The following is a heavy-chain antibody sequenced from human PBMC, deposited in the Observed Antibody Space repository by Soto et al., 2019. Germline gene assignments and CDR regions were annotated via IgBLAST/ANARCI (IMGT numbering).Heavy chain of an antibody. Sequence: QVQLQESGPGLVKPSQTLSLTCTVSGGSISSGDYYWSWIRQPPGKGLEWIGYIYYSGSTNYNPSLKSRVTISVDKSKNQFSLKLSSVTAADTAVYYCARVDDGDYHRSALWGQGTLVTVSS. CDR3: ARVDDGDYHRSAL. CDR2: IYYSGST. CDR1: GGSISSGDYY. D-gene: IGHD4-17*01. V-gene: IGHV4-30-4*01. J-gene: IGHJ4*02.